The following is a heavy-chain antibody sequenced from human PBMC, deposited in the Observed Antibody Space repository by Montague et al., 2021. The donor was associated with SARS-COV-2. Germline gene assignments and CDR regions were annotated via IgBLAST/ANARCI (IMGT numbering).Heavy chain of an antibody. CDR2: IYHTGST. J-gene: IGHJ6*02. V-gene: IGHV4-4*02. CDR1: GDSISTDNW. D-gene: IGHD2-2*01. Sequence: SETLSLTCVVSGDSISTDNWWTWVRLPPGKGLEWVGEIYHTGSTKYKPSLKSRVSMSVDKSKNQFSLKLSSVTAADTAVYYCARFAYRLLSGTLYYGMDVWGQGTTVTVSS. CDR3: ARFAYRLLSGTLYYGMDV.